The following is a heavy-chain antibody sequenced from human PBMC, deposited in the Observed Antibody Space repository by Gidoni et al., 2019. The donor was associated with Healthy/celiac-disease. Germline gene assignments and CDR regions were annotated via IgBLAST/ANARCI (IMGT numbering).Heavy chain of an antibody. CDR1: GFTFSNYA. Sequence: EVHLLESGGGLVQPGGSLRLSCAAPGFTFSNYAMSWVRQAPGKGLEWVSTISDRGGATYHADSVKGRFTISRDNSKNTLYLQMNSLRAEDTAVYYCAKRDTLTMIVVVITTSFDYWGQGTLVTVSS. D-gene: IGHD3-22*01. J-gene: IGHJ4*02. CDR3: AKRDTLTMIVVVITTSFDY. V-gene: IGHV3-23*01. CDR2: ISDRGGAT.